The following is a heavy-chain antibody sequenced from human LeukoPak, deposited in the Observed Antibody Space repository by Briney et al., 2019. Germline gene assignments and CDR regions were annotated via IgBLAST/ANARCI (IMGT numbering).Heavy chain of an antibody. J-gene: IGHJ4*02. Sequence: GGSLRLSCAASGFTFSSYSMNWVRQAPGKGLEWVSSISSSSSYIYYADSVKGRFTISRDNAKNSLYLQMNSLRAEDTAVYYCAREDCSNTSCHFKFDYWGQGTLVTVSS. CDR3: AREDCSNTSCHFKFDY. V-gene: IGHV3-21*01. CDR1: GFTFSSYS. D-gene: IGHD2-2*01. CDR2: ISSSSSYI.